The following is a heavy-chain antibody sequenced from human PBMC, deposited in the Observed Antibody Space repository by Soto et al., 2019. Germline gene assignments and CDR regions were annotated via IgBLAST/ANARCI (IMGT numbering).Heavy chain of an antibody. CDR3: ARDGNYHEF. CDR2: ISSSGSFL. CDR1: GFTFSTHA. V-gene: IGHV3-21*01. J-gene: IGHJ4*02. D-gene: IGHD1-1*01. Sequence: EVQLVESGGGRVEPGGSLRLSCAASGFTFSTHAMVWVRQAPGKGLEWVSSISSSGSFLYYADSVEGRFTISRDDARNSFYLQMNSLRVDDTAVYYCARDGNYHEFWGQGTLVTVSS.